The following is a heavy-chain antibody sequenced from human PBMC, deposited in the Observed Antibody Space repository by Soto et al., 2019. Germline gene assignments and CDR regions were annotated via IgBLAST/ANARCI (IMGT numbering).Heavy chain of an antibody. D-gene: IGHD6-13*01. J-gene: IGHJ5*02. CDR3: ARHPERIAEIGWFGP. Sequence: EVQLVESGGGLVQPGGSLRLSCAASGFTFSSYSMNWVRQAPGKGLEWVSYISSSSSTIYYADSVKGRFTISRDNAKKSRYLQMNSLRAEDTAVYYCARHPERIAEIGWFGPWGQGTLVTVSS. V-gene: IGHV3-48*01. CDR2: ISSSSSTI. CDR1: GFTFSSYS.